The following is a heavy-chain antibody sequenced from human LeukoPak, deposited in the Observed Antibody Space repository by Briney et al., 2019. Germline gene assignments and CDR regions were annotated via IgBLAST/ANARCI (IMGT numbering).Heavy chain of an antibody. D-gene: IGHD2-2*01. V-gene: IGHV4-4*02. CDR1: GGSISSSNW. CDR2: IYHSGST. J-gene: IGHJ6*03. CDR3: AREVVPAAMEDYYYYYMDV. Sequence: SETLSLTCTVSGGSISSSNWWSWVRQPPGKGLEWIGEIYHSGSTNYNPSLKSRVTISVDKSKNQFSLKLSSVTAADTAVYYCAREVVPAAMEDYYYYYMDVWGKGTTVTVSS.